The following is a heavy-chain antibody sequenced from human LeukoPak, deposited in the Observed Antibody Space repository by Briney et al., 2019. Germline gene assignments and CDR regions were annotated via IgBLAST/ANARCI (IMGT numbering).Heavy chain of an antibody. D-gene: IGHD3-10*01. Sequence: PSETLSLTCTVSGGSISSYYWSWIRQPPGKGLEWVGHIYYLGSTNYNPSLKSRVTISIDTSKNYFSLKLNSVIAADTAVYYCARDRPGSYWYFDLWGRGTLVTVSS. CDR3: ARDRPGSYWYFDL. V-gene: IGHV4-59*01. J-gene: IGHJ2*01. CDR2: IYYLGST. CDR1: GGSISSYY.